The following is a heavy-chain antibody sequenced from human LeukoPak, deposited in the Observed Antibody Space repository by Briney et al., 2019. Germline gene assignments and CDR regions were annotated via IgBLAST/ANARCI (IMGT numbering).Heavy chain of an antibody. D-gene: IGHD5-24*01. CDR1: GPSISNFY. CDR3: ARDPIHRDDYNAE. CDR2: INYSGTT. J-gene: IGHJ4*02. Sequence: PSETLSLTCTVSGPSISNFYCSWLRHPPGPGLEWVGSINYSGTTNYNPSLKSRVTMSIDTSKNQVSLKLNSVTAADTAVYYCARDPIHRDDYNAEWGQGVLVSVSS. V-gene: IGHV4-59*01.